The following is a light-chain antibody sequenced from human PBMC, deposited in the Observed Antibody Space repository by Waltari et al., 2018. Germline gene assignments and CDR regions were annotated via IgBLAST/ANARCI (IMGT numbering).Light chain of an antibody. CDR1: AKHVGHHG. J-gene: IGLJ1*01. V-gene: IGLV1-36*01. CDR2: GS. CDR3: STWDYGLSTHV. Sequence: QSALTQEASVSGTVGQKVTLPCLGTAKHVGHHGVGWYQQTSGAPKTVMIGSSRPSGIPDRFSGSQSGTTASLTISGLQPEDDGDYYCSTWDYGLSTHVFGGGTKVTVL.